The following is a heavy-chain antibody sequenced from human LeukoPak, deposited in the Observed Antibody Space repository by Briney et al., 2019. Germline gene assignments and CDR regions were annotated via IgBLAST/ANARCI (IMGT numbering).Heavy chain of an antibody. CDR3: RLNYYGSGSYYSETKDFDY. D-gene: IGHD3-10*01. V-gene: IGHV4-39*07. Sequence: SETLSLTCVVSGGFISSGGYYWGWIRHPPEKGLEWIGNVHHSGITYYNTSLKSRVTISVDTSKNQFSLKLSSVTAADTAVYYCRLNYYGSGSYYSETKDFDYWGQGTLVTVSS. J-gene: IGHJ4*02. CDR2: VHHSGIT. CDR1: GGFISSGGYY.